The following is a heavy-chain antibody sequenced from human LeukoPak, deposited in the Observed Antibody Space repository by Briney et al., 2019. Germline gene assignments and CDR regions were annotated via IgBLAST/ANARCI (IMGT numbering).Heavy chain of an antibody. V-gene: IGHV3-7*01. CDR1: GFTFSSYW. CDR3: AREHYFYHMDG. J-gene: IGHJ6*03. CDR2: IKQDGSEK. Sequence: GGSLRLSCATSGFTFSSYWMSWVRQTPGKGLEWVANIKQDGSEKYYVDSVKGRFTISRDNAKNSLYLQMNSLRAEDTAVYYCAREHYFYHMDGWGEGTTVTVSS.